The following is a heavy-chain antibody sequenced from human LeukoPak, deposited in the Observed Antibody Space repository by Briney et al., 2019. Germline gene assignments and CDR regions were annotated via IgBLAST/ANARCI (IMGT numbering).Heavy chain of an antibody. D-gene: IGHD3-10*01. CDR2: ISDSAGTT. CDR1: GFTFSTYA. Sequence: GGSLRLSCAASGFTFSTYAMNWVRQAPGRGLEWVSAISDSAGTTYYADSVKGRFTISRDNSKNTLYLQMNSLRAEDTAIYYCAKDTTLIRGRTRGGAFDIWGQGTMVTVSS. V-gene: IGHV3-23*01. J-gene: IGHJ3*02. CDR3: AKDTTLIRGRTRGGAFDI.